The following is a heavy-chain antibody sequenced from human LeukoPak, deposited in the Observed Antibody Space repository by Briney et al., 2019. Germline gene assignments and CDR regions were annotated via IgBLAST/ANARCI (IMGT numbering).Heavy chain of an antibody. J-gene: IGHJ6*03. CDR3: ARGVKIAGLRGYMDV. V-gene: IGHV3-66*02. D-gene: IGHD2-21*02. CDR2: IYSGGST. CDR1: GFTVSSNC. Sequence: GGSLRLSCAASGFTVSSNCMNWVRQAPGKGLEWVSVIYSGGSTYYADSVKGRFTISRDNSRNTLYLQMNSLRDEDTAVYYCARGVKIAGLRGYMDVWGKGTTVTVS.